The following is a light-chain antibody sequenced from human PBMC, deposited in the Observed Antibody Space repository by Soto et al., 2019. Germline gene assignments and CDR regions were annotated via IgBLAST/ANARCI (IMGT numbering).Light chain of an antibody. J-gene: IGLJ2*01. V-gene: IGLV1-40*01. Sequence: QSVLTQPPSVSGAPGQRVTISCTGSSSNIGAGYDVHWYQQLPGTAPKLLIYGNSNRPSGVPDRFSGSKSGTSASLAITGLQDEDEADYYCQSDDSSLSGSVVFGGGTKLTVL. CDR1: SSNIGAGYD. CDR2: GNS. CDR3: QSDDSSLSGSVV.